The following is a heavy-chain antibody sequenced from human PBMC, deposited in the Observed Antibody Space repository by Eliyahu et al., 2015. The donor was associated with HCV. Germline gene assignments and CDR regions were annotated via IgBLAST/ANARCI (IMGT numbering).Heavy chain of an antibody. J-gene: IGHJ4*02. CDR2: IRSKAYGGTT. D-gene: IGHD2-15*01. V-gene: IGHV3-49*03. Sequence: EVQLVESGGGLVQPGRSLRLSCTASGFTFGDYAMSWFRQAPGKGLEWVGFIRSKAYGGTTEYAASVKGRFTISRDDSKSIAYLQMNSLKTEDTAVYYCTRSYSWGSYYFDYWGQGTLVTVSS. CDR1: GFTFGDYA. CDR3: TRSYSWGSYYFDY.